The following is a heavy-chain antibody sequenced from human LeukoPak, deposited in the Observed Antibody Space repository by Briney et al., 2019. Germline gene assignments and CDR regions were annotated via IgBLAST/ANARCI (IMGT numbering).Heavy chain of an antibody. D-gene: IGHD3-10*01. CDR3: ARTYGSGSYWYYFDY. V-gene: IGHV3-53*01. CDR1: GFTVSSNY. Sequence: GGSLRLSCAASGFTVSSNYMSWVRQAPGKGLEWVSVIYSGGSTYYADSVKGRFTISRDNSKNTLYLQMNSLRAEDTAVYYCARTYGSGSYWYYFDYWGQGTLVTVSS. J-gene: IGHJ4*02. CDR2: IYSGGST.